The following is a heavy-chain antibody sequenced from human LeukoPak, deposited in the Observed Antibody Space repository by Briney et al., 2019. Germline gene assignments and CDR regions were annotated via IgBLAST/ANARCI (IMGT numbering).Heavy chain of an antibody. J-gene: IGHJ6*02. CDR2: IWYDGSNK. D-gene: IGHD6-13*01. V-gene: IGHV3-33*01. CDR1: GFTFSSYG. CDR3: ARDLRGSSSWYVYYYGMDV. Sequence: PGGSLRLSCAASGFTFSSYGMHWVRQAPGKGLEWVAVIWYDGSNKYYADSVKGRFTISRDNSKNTLYLQMNSLRAEDTAVYYCARDLRGSSSWYVYYYGMDVWGQGTTVTVSS.